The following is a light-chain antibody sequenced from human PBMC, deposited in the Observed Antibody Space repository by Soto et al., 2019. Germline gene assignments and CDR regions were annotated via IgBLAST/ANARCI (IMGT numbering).Light chain of an antibody. CDR1: QSVNSH. Sequence: ERVMTQSPATLSVSPGERATLSCRADQSVNSHLAWYQQKPGQAPRLLLYAASARTSGLPGRFSGSGSGTEFTLTISSLQPEDFAVYYCQQYNNWPYTFGQGTKLEIK. V-gene: IGKV3-15*01. J-gene: IGKJ2*01. CDR3: QQYNNWPYT. CDR2: AAS.